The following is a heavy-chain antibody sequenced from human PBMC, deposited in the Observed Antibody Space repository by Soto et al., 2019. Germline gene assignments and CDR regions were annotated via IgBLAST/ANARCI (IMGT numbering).Heavy chain of an antibody. D-gene: IGHD5-18*01. V-gene: IGHV4-31*03. J-gene: IGHJ4*02. Sequence: SETLSLTCTVSGGSISSGCYYWSWIRQHPGKGLEWIGYIYYSGSTYYNPSLKSRVTISVDTSKNQFSLKLSSVTAADTAVYYCAREARGYSYGIDYWGQGTLVTVSS. CDR3: AREARGYSYGIDY. CDR2: IYYSGST. CDR1: GGSISSGCYY.